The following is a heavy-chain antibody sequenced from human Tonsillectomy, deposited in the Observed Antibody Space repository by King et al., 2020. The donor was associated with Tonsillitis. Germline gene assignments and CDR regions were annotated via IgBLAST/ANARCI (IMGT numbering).Heavy chain of an antibody. CDR3: SHHRQTITKDTSKTQVCLTITNRDPVDTDTYYCAHNIVVFIKVPGAFDV. CDR1: GFSLSTSGVG. V-gene: IGHV2-5*02. Sequence: TLKESGPTLVKPTQTLTLTCTFSGFSLSTSGVGVGWIRQPPGKALEWLALIYWDDDKRYSPFLNSRLTITKDTSKNQVVLTMTTMDPVDTATYYCSHHRQTITKDTSKTQVCLTITNRDPVDTDTYYCAHNIVVFIKVPGAFDVWGQGTMVTVSS. CDR2: IYWDDDK. D-gene: IGHD3-22*01. J-gene: IGHJ3*01.